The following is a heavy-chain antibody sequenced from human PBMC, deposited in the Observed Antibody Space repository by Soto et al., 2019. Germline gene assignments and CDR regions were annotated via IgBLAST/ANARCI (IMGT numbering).Heavy chain of an antibody. V-gene: IGHV3-23*01. J-gene: IGHJ6*02. CDR1: GFTFSSYA. Sequence: GGSLRLSCAASGFTFSSYAMSWVRQAPGKGLEWVSAISGSGGSTYYADSVKGRFTISRDNSKNTLYLQMNSLRAEDTAVYYCAKGGIVVVVAATDYYYGMDVWGQGTTVTVSS. CDR3: AKGGIVVVVAATDYYYGMDV. D-gene: IGHD2-15*01. CDR2: ISGSGGST.